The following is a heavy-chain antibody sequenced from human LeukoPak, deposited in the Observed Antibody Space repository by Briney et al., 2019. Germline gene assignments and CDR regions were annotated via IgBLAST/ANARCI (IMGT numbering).Heavy chain of an antibody. CDR2: IRYDGSNK. V-gene: IGHV3-30*02. Sequence: PGGSLRLSCAASGFTFSSYGMHWVRQAPGKGLEWVSFIRYDGSNKYYADSVKGRFTISRDNSKNTLYLQMNSLRAEDTAVYYCANLLDDIVVVPAPGGYWGQGTLVTVSS. CDR1: GFTFSSYG. D-gene: IGHD2-2*01. J-gene: IGHJ4*02. CDR3: ANLLDDIVVVPAPGGY.